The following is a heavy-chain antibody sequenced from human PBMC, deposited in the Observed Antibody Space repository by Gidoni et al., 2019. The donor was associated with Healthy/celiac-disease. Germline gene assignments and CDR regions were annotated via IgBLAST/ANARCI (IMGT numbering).Heavy chain of an antibody. V-gene: IGHV4-39*01. CDR3: ARHKGDFWSGFDY. D-gene: IGHD3-3*01. CDR2: IYYSGST. J-gene: IGHJ4*02. Sequence: QLQLQESGPGLVKPSETLSLTCTVSGGSISSSSYYWGWIRQPPGKGLEWIGSIYYSGSTYYNPSLKSRVTISVDTSKNQFSLKLSSVTAADTAVYYCARHKGDFWSGFDYWGQGTLVTVSS. CDR1: GGSISSSSYY.